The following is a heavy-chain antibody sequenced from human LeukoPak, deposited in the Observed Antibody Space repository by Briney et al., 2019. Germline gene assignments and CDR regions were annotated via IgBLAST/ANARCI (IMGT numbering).Heavy chain of an antibody. Sequence: SETLSLTCAVYGGSFSGYYWSWIRQPPGKGLEWIGEINHSGSTYYNPSLKSRVTISVDTSKNQFSLKLSSVTAADTAVYYCARDNGGIAMAYYYYYYMDVWGKGTTVTISS. CDR2: INHSGST. CDR1: GGSFSGYY. D-gene: IGHD2-15*01. CDR3: ARDNGGIAMAYYYYYYMDV. V-gene: IGHV4-34*01. J-gene: IGHJ6*03.